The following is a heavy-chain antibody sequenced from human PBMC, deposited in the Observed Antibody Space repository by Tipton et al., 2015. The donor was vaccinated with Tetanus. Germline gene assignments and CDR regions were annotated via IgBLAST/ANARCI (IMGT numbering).Heavy chain of an antibody. CDR1: GGSVSGSSHY. Sequence: GLVKPSETLSLTCTVSGGSVSGSSHYWSWIRQPPGKQLEWVGYIYHSGSTNYNPSLKSRVSISFGTSKNQFSLNLESVTAADTAFYYCARANNDFPKKGPFDSWGQGTLVTVSS. CDR2: IYHSGST. J-gene: IGHJ4*02. V-gene: IGHV4-61*01. D-gene: IGHD1-1*01. CDR3: ARANNDFPKKGPFDS.